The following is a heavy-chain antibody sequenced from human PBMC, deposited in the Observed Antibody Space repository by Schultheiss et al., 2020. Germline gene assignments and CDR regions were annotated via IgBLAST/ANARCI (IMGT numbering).Heavy chain of an antibody. D-gene: IGHD2-2*01. CDR3: ARLSTWYGMDV. J-gene: IGHJ6*02. CDR1: GFTFSDYY. V-gene: IGHV3-23*01. Sequence: GGSLRLSCAASGFTFSDYYMSWVRQAPGKGLEWVSAISGSGGSTYYADSVKGRFTISRDNSKNTLYLQMNSLRAEDTAVYYCARLSTWYGMDVWGQGTTVTVSS. CDR2: ISGSGGST.